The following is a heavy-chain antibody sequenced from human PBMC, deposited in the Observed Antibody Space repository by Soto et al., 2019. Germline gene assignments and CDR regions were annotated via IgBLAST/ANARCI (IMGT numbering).Heavy chain of an antibody. J-gene: IGHJ4*02. CDR2: ISAYNGNT. Sequence: QIQLVQSGAEVKKPGASVKVSCKASGYTFSSYHITWVRQAPGQGLEWMGWISAYNGNTNYAQNLQGRVTMTTDPSTSTAYMELRSMRSDDTAVYYCARDLTPVDSWGQGTLVTVSS. V-gene: IGHV1-18*01. CDR1: GYTFSSYH. CDR3: ARDLTPVDS.